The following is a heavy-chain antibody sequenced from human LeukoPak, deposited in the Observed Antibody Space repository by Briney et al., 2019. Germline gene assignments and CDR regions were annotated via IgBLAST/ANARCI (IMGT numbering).Heavy chain of an antibody. J-gene: IGHJ4*02. Sequence: PSETLSLTCTVSGGSISSYYWSWIRQPPGKGLEWIGEVNLQGSTNYNPSLKSRVAISVDKSENHISLKLTSVTAADTAVYYCARGGLYYDSSGPLDYWGQGTLVTVSS. D-gene: IGHD3-22*01. CDR2: VNLQGST. V-gene: IGHV4-34*01. CDR1: GGSISSYY. CDR3: ARGGLYYDSSGPLDY.